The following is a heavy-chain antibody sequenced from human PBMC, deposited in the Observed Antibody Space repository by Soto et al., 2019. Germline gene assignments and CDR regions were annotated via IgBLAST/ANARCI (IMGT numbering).Heavy chain of an antibody. CDR2: IYSGGNT. J-gene: IGHJ4*02. CDR1: GFTVSTNY. CDR3: ARASGSRAFDN. D-gene: IGHD1-26*01. V-gene: IGHV3-53*01. Sequence: LRLSCAASGFTVSTNYVSWVRQAPGKGLEWVSVIYSGGNTYYADSVKGRFTISRDSSKNTVDLQMNSLRAEDTAVYFCARASGSRAFDNRGQGTLVTVSS.